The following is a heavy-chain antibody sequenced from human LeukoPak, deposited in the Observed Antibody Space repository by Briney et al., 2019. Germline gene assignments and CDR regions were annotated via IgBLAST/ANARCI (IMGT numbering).Heavy chain of an antibody. J-gene: IGHJ4*02. CDR2: MYYSGST. CDR1: GGSMSRYY. D-gene: IGHD3-3*02. CDR3: ARSSTGSYFDY. Sequence: SETLSLTCIVSGGSMSRYYWSWIRQPPGKGLEWIGYMYYSGSTKYNPSLKSRVTISVDTSKNQFSLKLSSVTAADTAVYYCARSSTGSYFDYWGQGTLVTVPS. V-gene: IGHV4-59*01.